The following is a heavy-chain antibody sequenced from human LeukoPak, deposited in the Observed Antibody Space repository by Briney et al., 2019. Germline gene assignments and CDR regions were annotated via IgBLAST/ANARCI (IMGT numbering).Heavy chain of an antibody. Sequence: GASVKVSCKASGYTFTGYYMHWVRQAPGQGLEWMGWINPNSGGTNYAQKFQGRITMTRDTSISTAYMELSRLRSDDTAVYYCARRYYDSSGYYYWGQGTLVTVSS. CDR2: INPNSGGT. V-gene: IGHV1-2*02. J-gene: IGHJ4*02. CDR1: GYTFTGYY. CDR3: ARRYYDSSGYYY. D-gene: IGHD3-22*01.